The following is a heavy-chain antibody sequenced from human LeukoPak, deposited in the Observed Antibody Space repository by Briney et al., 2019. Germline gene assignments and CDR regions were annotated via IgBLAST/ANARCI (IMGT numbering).Heavy chain of an antibody. CDR3: ARQTTVTTSRWFDP. CDR2: IYSSGST. D-gene: IGHD4-17*01. V-gene: IGHV4-4*07. CDR1: GGSISSYY. Sequence: PSETLSLTCTVSGGSISSYYWTWLRQPAGKGLEWIGRIYSSGSTNYNPSLESRVTMSVDTSKNQFSLRLSSVTAADTAVYYCARQTTVTTSRWFDPWGQGTLVTVSS. J-gene: IGHJ5*02.